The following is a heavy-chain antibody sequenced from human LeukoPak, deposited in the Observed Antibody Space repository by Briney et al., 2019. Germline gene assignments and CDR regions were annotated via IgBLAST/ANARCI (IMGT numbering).Heavy chain of an antibody. CDR3: ARDSDYGGNPDVQDY. Sequence: RASVNVSFKASGYTFTSYYMHWVRQAPGQGLEWMGIINPSGGSTSYAQKFQGRVTMTRDTSTSTVYMELSSLRSEDTAVYYCARDSDYGGNPDVQDYWGQGTLVTVSS. J-gene: IGHJ4*02. D-gene: IGHD4-23*01. CDR1: GYTFTSYY. CDR2: INPSGGST. V-gene: IGHV1-46*01.